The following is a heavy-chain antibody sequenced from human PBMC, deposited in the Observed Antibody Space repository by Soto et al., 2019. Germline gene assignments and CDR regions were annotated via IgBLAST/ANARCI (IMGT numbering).Heavy chain of an antibody. CDR3: AKDRYGGTSGAGWYFDL. CDR2: ISYDGSNK. D-gene: IGHD4-17*01. CDR1: GFTFSSYG. Sequence: QVQLVESGGGVVQPGRSLRLSCAASGFTFSSYGMHWVRQAPGKGLEWVAVISYDGSNKYYADSVKGRFTISRDNSKNTLYLQMNSLRAEERAVYYCAKDRYGGTSGAGWYFDLWGRGTLVTVSS. J-gene: IGHJ2*01. V-gene: IGHV3-30*18.